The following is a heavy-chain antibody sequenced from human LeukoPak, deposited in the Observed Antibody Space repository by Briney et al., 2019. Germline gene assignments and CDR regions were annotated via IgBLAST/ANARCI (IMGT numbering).Heavy chain of an antibody. V-gene: IGHV3-7*01. CDR1: GFTFSTYW. CDR2: IKQDGSET. J-gene: IGHJ4*02. Sequence: PGGSLRLSCAASGFTFSTYWMTWVRQAPGKGLEWVANIKQDGSETYYVDSVKGRFTVSRDNPKNSLYLQMNSLRAEDTALYYCARGGASDTGDDYWGQGTLVIVSS. CDR3: ARGGASDTGDDY. D-gene: IGHD7-27*01.